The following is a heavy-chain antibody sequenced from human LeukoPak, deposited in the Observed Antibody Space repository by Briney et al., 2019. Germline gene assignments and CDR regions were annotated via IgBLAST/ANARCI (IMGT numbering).Heavy chain of an antibody. CDR2: LYSGGAA. D-gene: IGHD3-10*01. Sequence: GGSLRLSCAVSGFSVRDNYLNWVRQTPRGGLECVSVLYSGGAAYYADSVKGRFTISRDTSKNTLSLQMNSLRVEDTALYYCARGTFSPQGSYYGHWGQGTRVTVSS. CDR3: ARGTFSPQGSYYGH. CDR1: GFSVRDNY. V-gene: IGHV3-53*01. J-gene: IGHJ4*02.